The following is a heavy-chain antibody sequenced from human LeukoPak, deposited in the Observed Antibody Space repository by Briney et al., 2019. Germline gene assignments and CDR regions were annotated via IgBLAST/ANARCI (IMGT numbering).Heavy chain of an antibody. D-gene: IGHD2-2*01. Sequence: SVKVSCKASGGTFSSYAISWVRQAPGQGLEWMGRIIPVLGIANYAQKFLGRVTITADESTSTAYMELSSLRSEDTAVYYCARDLNCSSTSCYGPKGYYYYMDVWGKGTTVTVSS. CDR2: IIPVLGIA. CDR3: ARDLNCSSTSCYGPKGYYYYMDV. V-gene: IGHV1-69*04. J-gene: IGHJ6*03. CDR1: GGTFSSYA.